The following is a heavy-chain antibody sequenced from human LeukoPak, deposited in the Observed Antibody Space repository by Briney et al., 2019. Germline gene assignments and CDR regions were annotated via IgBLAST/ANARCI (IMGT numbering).Heavy chain of an antibody. D-gene: IGHD5-18*01. V-gene: IGHV3-33*01. J-gene: IGHJ4*02. CDR3: ARRGYSYADGYFVY. CDR1: GFTFSSYG. Sequence: GSLRLSCAASGFTFSSYGMHWVRQAPGKGLEWVAVIWYDGSNKYYADSVKGRFTISRDNSKNTLYLQMNSLRAEDTAVYYCARRGYSYADGYFVYWGQGTLVTVSS. CDR2: IWYDGSNK.